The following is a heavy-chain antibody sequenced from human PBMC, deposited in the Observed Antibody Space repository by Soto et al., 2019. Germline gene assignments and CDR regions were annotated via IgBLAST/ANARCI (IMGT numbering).Heavy chain of an antibody. CDR3: AKVGAPYNWNYNDFDY. D-gene: IGHD1-7*01. J-gene: IGHJ4*02. CDR2: FDPEDGET. V-gene: IGHV1-24*01. Sequence: ASVKVSCKVSGYTLTELSMHWVRQAPGKGLEWMGGFDPEDGETIYAQKFQGRVTMTEDTSTDTAYMELSSLRSEDTAVYYCAKVGAPYNWNYNDFDYWGQGTLVTVSS. CDR1: GYTLTELS.